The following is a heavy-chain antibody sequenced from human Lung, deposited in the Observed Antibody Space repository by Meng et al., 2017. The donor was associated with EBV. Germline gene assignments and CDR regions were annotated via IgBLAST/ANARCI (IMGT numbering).Heavy chain of an antibody. D-gene: IGHD3-10*01. J-gene: IGHJ4*02. CDR2: LIPMFGTA. CDR3: ARGSGRGYTPDY. V-gene: IGHV1-69*05. CDR1: GGPFSNYA. Sequence: QVHGVASGGEVKKPGSSVMISCRTSGGPFSNYAISWVRQAPGQGLEWIGGLIPMFGTANYAQKFQDRVTITTDESTTTGYMEMSSLRSEDTAVYYCARGSGRGYTPDYWGQGTLVTVSS.